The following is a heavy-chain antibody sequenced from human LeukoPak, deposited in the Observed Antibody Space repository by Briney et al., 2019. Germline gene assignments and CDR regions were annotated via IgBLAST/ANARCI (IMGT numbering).Heavy chain of an antibody. J-gene: IGHJ4*02. V-gene: IGHV1-2*02. Sequence: ASVKVSCKASGYTFTGYYIHWVRQAPGQGLEWMGWISPNSGGTNYAQKFQGRVTMTTDTSLTTAYMELRRLRSDDTAVYYCARRHFGSGTYVDYWGQGTLVTVSS. CDR2: ISPNSGGT. CDR3: ARRHFGSGTYVDY. CDR1: GYTFTGYY. D-gene: IGHD3-10*01.